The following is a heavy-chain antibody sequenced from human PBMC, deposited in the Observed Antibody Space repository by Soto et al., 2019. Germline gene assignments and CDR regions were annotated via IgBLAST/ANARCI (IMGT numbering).Heavy chain of an antibody. D-gene: IGHD3-10*01. CDR2: IYSGDNT. CDR1: GFIVNTNY. V-gene: IGHV3-66*01. J-gene: IGHJ6*02. CDR3: ARDGGGAGSYYGYYYCMDV. Sequence: EVQLVESGGGLVQPGGSLRLSCAASGFIVNTNYMSWVRQAPGKGLECVSVIYSGDNTYYADSVKGRFTISRDNSKNTLYLQMNSLRVEDTAVYYCARDGGGAGSYYGYYYCMDVWGQGTTVTVSS.